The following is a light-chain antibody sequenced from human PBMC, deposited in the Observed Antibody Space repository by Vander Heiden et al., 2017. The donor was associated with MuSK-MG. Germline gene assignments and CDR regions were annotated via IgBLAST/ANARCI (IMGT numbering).Light chain of an antibody. CDR2: GRN. V-gene: IGLV1-40*01. J-gene: IGLJ2*01. CDR1: TSSLGAGYD. Sequence: QSVLTQPPSVSGAPGQRVITSCTASTSSLGAGYDVNWNQQLPGHAPKLLIYGRNNRPSGVPDRFSGSKSGTTASLAITGVQAEDEADYYCQSYDKSLSGWLFGGGTKLTVL. CDR3: QSYDKSLSGWL.